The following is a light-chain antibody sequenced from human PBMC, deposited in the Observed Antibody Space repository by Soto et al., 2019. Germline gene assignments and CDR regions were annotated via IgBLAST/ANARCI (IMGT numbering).Light chain of an antibody. V-gene: IGKV3-15*01. Sequence: VMTQSPGTLSVSPGERATLSCRASQIVGSNLAWYQQKPGQAPRLLIYGASTRATGFPARFSGSGFGTEFTLTISSLQSEDFATYYCQQSYSTPPFTFGPGTKVDIK. J-gene: IGKJ3*01. CDR2: GAS. CDR1: QIVGSN. CDR3: QQSYSTPPFT.